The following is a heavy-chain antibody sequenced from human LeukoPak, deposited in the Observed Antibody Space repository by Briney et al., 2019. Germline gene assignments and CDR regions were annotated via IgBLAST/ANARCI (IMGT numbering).Heavy chain of an antibody. Sequence: GSLRLSCAASGFTVSSNYMSWVRQAPGKGLEWVSVIYSGGSTYYADSVKGRFTISRDNSKNTLYLQMNSLRAEDTAVYYCARRRTIFGSYYGMDVWGQGTTVTVSS. J-gene: IGHJ6*02. CDR3: ARRRTIFGSYYGMDV. CDR1: GFTVSSNY. V-gene: IGHV3-53*01. D-gene: IGHD3-3*01. CDR2: IYSGGST.